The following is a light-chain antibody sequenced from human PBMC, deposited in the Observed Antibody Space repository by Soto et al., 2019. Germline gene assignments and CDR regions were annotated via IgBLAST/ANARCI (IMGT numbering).Light chain of an antibody. CDR2: GAS. Sequence: ESGLTQSPGTLSLSPGERATLSCRASQSVTSSYLAWYQQKPGQAPRLLIYGASSRATGIPDRFSGSGSGTDFTLTISRLEPEDFAVYYCQQYGSSPRAFGQGTKVEIK. CDR1: QSVTSSY. CDR3: QQYGSSPRA. V-gene: IGKV3-20*01. J-gene: IGKJ1*01.